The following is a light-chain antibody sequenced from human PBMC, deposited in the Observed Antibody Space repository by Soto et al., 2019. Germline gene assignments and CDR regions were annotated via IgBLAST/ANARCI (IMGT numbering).Light chain of an antibody. J-gene: IGLJ2*01. CDR2: DDD. Sequence: QSVLTQPPSASGTPGQRVTISCSGSNSNIGRNTVHWYQQLPGTAPKLLIYDDDQRPSGVPDRFSGSKSGTSASLAISGLQSEDEADYYCSSYTTSTTQVFGGGTKLTVL. CDR3: SSYTTSTTQV. CDR1: NSNIGRNT. V-gene: IGLV1-44*01.